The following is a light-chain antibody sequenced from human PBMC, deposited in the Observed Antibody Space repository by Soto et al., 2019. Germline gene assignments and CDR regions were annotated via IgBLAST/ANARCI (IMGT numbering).Light chain of an antibody. V-gene: IGKV3-15*01. CDR2: GAS. CDR1: QIVTSSF. CDR3: QQFDNWPPVWP. Sequence: EIVLTQSPGTLSLSPGERSTLSCMASQIVTSSFLAWYQQKPGQAPRLLIFGASTRATGVPARFSGSGSGTEFTLTINSLQSEDFAVYYCQQFDNWPPVWPFGQGTKVDI. J-gene: IGKJ1*01.